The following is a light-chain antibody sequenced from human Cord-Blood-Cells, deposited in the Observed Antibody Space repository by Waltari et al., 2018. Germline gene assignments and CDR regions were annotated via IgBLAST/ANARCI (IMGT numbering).Light chain of an antibody. CDR3: HQYNSWLPEYT. CDR1: QSVSSN. Sequence: EIVMTPFPATLSVSPGERATLHCRASQSVSSNVAWYQQKPGQARRHLIYGASPRATGIPGRFSGSGSGTEFTLTISSLQSEDFAVYYCHQYNSWLPEYTCGQGTKREIK. V-gene: IGKV3-15*01. CDR2: GAS. J-gene: IGKJ2*01.